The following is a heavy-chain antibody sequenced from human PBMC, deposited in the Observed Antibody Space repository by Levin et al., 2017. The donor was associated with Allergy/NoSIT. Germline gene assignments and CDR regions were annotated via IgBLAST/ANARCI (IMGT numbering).Heavy chain of an antibody. J-gene: IGHJ6*02. V-gene: IGHV3-74*01. D-gene: IGHD3-22*01. CDR2: INSDGSST. CDR3: ARRRVYDSSAEGHCYGMDV. Sequence: GGSLRLSCAASGFTFSSYWMHWVRQVPGKGLVWVSRINSDGSSTNYADSVKGRFTISRDNAKSTLFLQTNSLRAEDTAVYYCARRRVYDSSAEGHCYGMDVWGQGTTVTVSS. CDR1: GFTFSSYW.